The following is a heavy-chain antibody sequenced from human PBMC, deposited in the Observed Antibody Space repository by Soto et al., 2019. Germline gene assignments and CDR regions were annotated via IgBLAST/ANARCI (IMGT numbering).Heavy chain of an antibody. Sequence: SETRSLTCAVFGGSFSGYYWNWIRQAPGKGLEWIGEINHSGSTNYYWSLKSRVTISVDTSRNQFSLKLNSVTAADTAVYYCHARGPLPTAGNGEYYYYGMDVWGQGTTVTVS. CDR3: HARGPLPTAGNGEYYYYGMDV. CDR1: GGSFSGYY. CDR2: INHSGST. D-gene: IGHD1-26*01. V-gene: IGHV4-34*01. J-gene: IGHJ6*02.